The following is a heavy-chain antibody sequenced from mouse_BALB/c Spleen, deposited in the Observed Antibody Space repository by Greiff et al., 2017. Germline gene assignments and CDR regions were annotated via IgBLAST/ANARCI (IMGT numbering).Heavy chain of an antibody. J-gene: IGHJ4*01. CDR1: GFTFSSFG. D-gene: IGHD2-3*01. CDR2: ISSGSSTI. Sequence: EVNVVESGGGLVQPGGSRKLSCAASGFTFSSFGMHWVRQAPEKGLEWVAYISSGSSTIYYADTVKGRFTISRDNPKNTLFLQMTSLRSEDTAMYYCALYDGYPYAMDYWGQGTSVTVSS. V-gene: IGHV5-17*02. CDR3: ALYDGYPYAMDY.